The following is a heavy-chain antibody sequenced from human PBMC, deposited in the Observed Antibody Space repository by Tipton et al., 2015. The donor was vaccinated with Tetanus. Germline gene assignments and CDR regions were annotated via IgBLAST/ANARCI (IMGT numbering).Heavy chain of an antibody. J-gene: IGHJ4*02. V-gene: IGHV4-59*08. Sequence: LRLSCTVSGGPISSYYWSWIRQPPGKGLEWIGYIYYSGSTNYNPSLKSRVTISVDTSKNQFSLKLSSVTAADTAVYYCARLGYDILTGYHYDYWGQGTLVTVSS. CDR2: IYYSGST. D-gene: IGHD3-9*01. CDR1: GGPISSYY. CDR3: ARLGYDILTGYHYDY.